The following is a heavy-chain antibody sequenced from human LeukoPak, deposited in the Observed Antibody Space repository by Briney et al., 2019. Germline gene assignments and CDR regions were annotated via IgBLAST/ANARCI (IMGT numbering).Heavy chain of an antibody. CDR2: IKQDGSEK. CDR1: GFTFSSYW. Sequence: GGSLRLSCAASGFTFSSYWMSWVRQAPGKGLEWLANIKQDGSEKYYVDSVKGRFTISRDNAKNSLYLQINSLRAEDTAVYYCARDLSSGYYYPTDYYYKDVRGTGTTVTVSS. J-gene: IGHJ6*03. D-gene: IGHD3-22*01. CDR3: ARDLSSGYYYPTDYYYKDV. V-gene: IGHV3-7*01.